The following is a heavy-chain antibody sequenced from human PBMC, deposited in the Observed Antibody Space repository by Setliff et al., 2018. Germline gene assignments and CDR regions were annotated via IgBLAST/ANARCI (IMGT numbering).Heavy chain of an antibody. CDR1: GGSISGSNR. D-gene: IGHD6-13*01. CDR2: IYHSGST. Sequence: SETLSLTCAVSGGSISGSNRWRWVRQPPGKGLEWIGEIYHSGSTYYNPSLKSRVTISVDTSKNQFSLKLRSVTAADTAVYYSALEEYTSRWTKRFDPWGQGTLVTVSS. V-gene: IGHV4-4*02. CDR3: ALEEYTSRWTKRFDP. J-gene: IGHJ5*02.